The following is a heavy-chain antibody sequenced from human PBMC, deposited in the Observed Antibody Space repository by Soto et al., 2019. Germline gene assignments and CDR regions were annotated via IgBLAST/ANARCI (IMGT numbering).Heavy chain of an antibody. CDR1: GYTFTSYA. D-gene: IGHD1-20*01. CDR2: INAGNGNT. CDR3: ARGITLPTPLDY. J-gene: IGHJ4*02. V-gene: IGHV1-3*05. Sequence: QVQLVQSGAEEKKPGASVKVSCKASGYTFTSYAMHWVRQAPGQRLEWMGWINAGNGNTKYSQKFQGRVTITRDTSESTAKMGLSSLRSEDTAVYDCARGITLPTPLDYWGQGPLVTVPS.